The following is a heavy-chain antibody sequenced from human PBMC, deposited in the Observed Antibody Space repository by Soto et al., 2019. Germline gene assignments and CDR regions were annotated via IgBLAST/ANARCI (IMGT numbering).Heavy chain of an antibody. Sequence: QVQLQQWGAGLLKPSETLSLTCAVYGGSFSGYYWSWIRQPPGKGLEWIGEINHSGSTNYNPSLKSRVTMSADTSKGQVSLKLSAVTAADTAVYYCARGRCSATYCYSNSDSWGQGTLVTVSS. CDR2: INHSGST. D-gene: IGHD2-15*01. V-gene: IGHV4-34*01. J-gene: IGHJ4*02. CDR3: ARGRCSATYCYSNSDS. CDR1: GGSFSGYY.